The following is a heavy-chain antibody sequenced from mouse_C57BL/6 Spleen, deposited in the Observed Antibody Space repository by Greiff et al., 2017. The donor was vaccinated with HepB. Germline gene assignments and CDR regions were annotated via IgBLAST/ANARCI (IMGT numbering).Heavy chain of an antibody. V-gene: IGHV5-16*01. D-gene: IGHD1-1*01. CDR3: ARVDRPYGSSFAMDY. CDR1: GFTFSDYY. Sequence: EVMLVESEGGLVQPGSSMKLSCTASGFTFSDYYMAWVRQVPEKGLEWVANINYDGSSTYYLDSLKSRFIISRDNAKNILYLQMSSLKSEDTATYYCARVDRPYGSSFAMDYWGQGTSVTVSS. CDR2: INYDGSST. J-gene: IGHJ4*01.